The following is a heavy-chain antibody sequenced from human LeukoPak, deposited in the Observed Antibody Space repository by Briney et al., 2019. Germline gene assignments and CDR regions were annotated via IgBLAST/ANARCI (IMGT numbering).Heavy chain of an antibody. Sequence: PSETLSLTCAVYGGSFSGYYWSWIRQPPGKGLEWIGEINHSGSTNYNPSLKSRVTISVDTSKNQFSLKLSSVTAADTAVYYCARHPSCTTITHCSFDFWGRGTLVTVSS. CDR2: INHSGST. D-gene: IGHD4-11*01. CDR3: ARHPSCTTITHCSFDF. J-gene: IGHJ4*02. CDR1: GGSFSGYY. V-gene: IGHV4-34*01.